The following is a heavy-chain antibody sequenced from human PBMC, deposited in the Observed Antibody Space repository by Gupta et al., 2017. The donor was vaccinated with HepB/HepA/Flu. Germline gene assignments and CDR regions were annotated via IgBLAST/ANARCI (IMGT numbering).Heavy chain of an antibody. CDR1: GGSISGSDYY. J-gene: IGHJ3*01. V-gene: IGHV4-31*03. CDR2: IYYSGST. D-gene: IGHD3-10*01. Sequence: QVQLQESGPGLVKPSQTLSLTCTVSGGSISGSDYYWSWIRQHPRKGLEWIGYIYYSGSTYYNPALKSRVLISVDTSKNQLSLRLRSVTAAETSMYFFAKDSGHNFGFGGAIGGQGTMVTVCS. CDR3: AKDSGHNFGFGGAI.